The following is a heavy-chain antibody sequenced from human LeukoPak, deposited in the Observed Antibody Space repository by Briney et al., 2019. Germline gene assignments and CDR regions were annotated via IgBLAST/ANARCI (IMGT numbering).Heavy chain of an antibody. V-gene: IGHV3-30-3*01. J-gene: IGHJ3*02. CDR3: ARVFRPSLTVFIIRGAFDI. CDR2: ISYDGNNK. D-gene: IGHD3-3*01. Sequence: PGGSLRLSCAASGFTFSSYAMQWVRQAPGKGLEWVALISYDGNNKYYADSVKGRFTISRDNSKNTLYLQMNSLRVEDTAVYYCARVFRPSLTVFIIRGAFDIWGQGTMVTVSS. CDR1: GFTFSSYA.